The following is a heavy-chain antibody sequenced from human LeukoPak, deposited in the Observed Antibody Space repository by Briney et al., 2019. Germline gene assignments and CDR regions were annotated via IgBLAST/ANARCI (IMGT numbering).Heavy chain of an antibody. D-gene: IGHD2-15*01. Sequence: GESLKISRKGSGYSFTSYWISWVRQMPGKGLEWMGIIYPGDSDTRYSPSFQGQVTISADKSISTAYLQWSSLKASDTAMYYCARLDCSGGSCYPFDYWGQGTLVTVSS. V-gene: IGHV5-51*01. CDR2: IYPGDSDT. CDR1: GYSFTSYW. CDR3: ARLDCSGGSCYPFDY. J-gene: IGHJ4*02.